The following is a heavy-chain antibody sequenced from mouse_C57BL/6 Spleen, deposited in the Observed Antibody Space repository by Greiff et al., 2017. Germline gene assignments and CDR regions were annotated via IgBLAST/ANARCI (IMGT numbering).Heavy chain of an antibody. J-gene: IGHJ2*01. CDR1: GFTFSSYT. CDR3: ARHRIYYDYDFDY. D-gene: IGHD2-4*01. V-gene: IGHV5-9*01. Sequence: EVQRVESGGGLVKPGGSLKLSCAASGFTFSSYTMSWVRQTPEKRLEWVATISGGGGNTYYPDSVKGRFTISRDNAKNTLYLQMSSLRSEDTALYYCARHRIYYDYDFDYWGQGTTLTVSS. CDR2: ISGGGGNT.